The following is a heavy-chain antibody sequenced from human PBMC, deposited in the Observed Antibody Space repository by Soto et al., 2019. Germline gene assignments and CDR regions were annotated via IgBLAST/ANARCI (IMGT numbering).Heavy chain of an antibody. V-gene: IGHV4-4*02. CDR2: TSHDGVT. J-gene: IGHJ4*02. Sequence: SETLSLTCAVSSGSIDNVYWWSWVRQSPGKGLEWIGETSHDGVTNYNPSLEGRVTISIDKSKNQFSLKLSSVTAADTAVYYCARVGYYYESGGYFFPDYGGGGPLVPVPS. D-gene: IGHD3-22*01. CDR1: SGSIDNVYW. CDR3: ARVGYYYESGGYFFPDY.